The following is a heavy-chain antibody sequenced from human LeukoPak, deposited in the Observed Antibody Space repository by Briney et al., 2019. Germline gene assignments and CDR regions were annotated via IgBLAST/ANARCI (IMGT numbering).Heavy chain of an antibody. D-gene: IGHD6-6*01. J-gene: IGHJ3*02. CDR2: IIPILGIA. Sequence: SVKVSGKTSGYTFTTYAISWVRQAPGQGLEWMGRIIPILGIANYAQKFQGRVTITADKSTSTDYMELSSLRSEDTAVYYCAREVQLAVNGNDAFDIWGQGTMVTVSS. CDR3: AREVQLAVNGNDAFDI. CDR1: GYTFTTYA. V-gene: IGHV1-69*04.